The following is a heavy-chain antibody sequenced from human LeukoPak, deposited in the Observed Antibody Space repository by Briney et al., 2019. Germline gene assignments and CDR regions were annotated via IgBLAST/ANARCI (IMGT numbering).Heavy chain of an antibody. CDR3: ASLPCFTCSPDY. Sequence: SETLSLTCTVSGGSISSSSYYWGWIRQPPGKGLEWIGYIYHSGGTYYNPSLKSRVTISLDRSKNRFSLKLSSVTAADTAVYYCASLPCFTCSPDYWGQGTLVTVSS. CDR2: IYHSGGT. D-gene: IGHD3-10*02. CDR1: GGSISSSSYY. J-gene: IGHJ4*02. V-gene: IGHV4-30-2*01.